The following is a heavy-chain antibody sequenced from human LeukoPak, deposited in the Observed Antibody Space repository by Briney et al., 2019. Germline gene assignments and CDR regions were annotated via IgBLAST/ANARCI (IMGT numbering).Heavy chain of an antibody. D-gene: IGHD3-22*01. CDR3: AKNKYYDSSGYPFPYFDY. V-gene: IGHV3-23*01. Sequence: GGSLRLSCAACGFTFSSYAMSWVRQAPGKGLEWVSAISGSGGSTYYADSVKGRFTISRDNSKNTLYLQMNSLRAEDTAVYYCAKNKYYDSSGYPFPYFDYWGQGTLVTVSS. J-gene: IGHJ4*02. CDR1: GFTFSSYA. CDR2: ISGSGGST.